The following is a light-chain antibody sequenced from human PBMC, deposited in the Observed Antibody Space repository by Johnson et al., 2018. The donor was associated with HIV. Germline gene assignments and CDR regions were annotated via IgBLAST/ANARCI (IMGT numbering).Light chain of an antibody. CDR3: GTWDSSLDAYV. Sequence: QSVLTQPPSVSAAPGQKVTISCSGSSSNIGNNYVSWYQQVPGTAPKLLIYDNNRRPSGIPDRFSGSKSDTSATLGITGLQTGDEADYYCGTWDSSLDAYVFGTGTKVAVL. J-gene: IGLJ1*01. V-gene: IGLV1-51*01. CDR1: SSNIGNNY. CDR2: DNN.